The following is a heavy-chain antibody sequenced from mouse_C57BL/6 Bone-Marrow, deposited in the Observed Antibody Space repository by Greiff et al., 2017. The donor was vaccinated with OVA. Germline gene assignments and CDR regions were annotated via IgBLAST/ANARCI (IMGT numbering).Heavy chain of an antibody. CDR3: ARIFYGSSYGGAMDY. D-gene: IGHD1-1*01. CDR1: GFSLSTFGMG. V-gene: IGHV8-8*01. Sequence: QVTLKESGPGILQPSQTLSLTCSFSGFSLSTFGMGVGWIRQPSGKGLEWLAHIWWDDDKYYNPALKSRLTISKATSKNQVFLKIANVDTADTATYYCARIFYGSSYGGAMDYWGQGTSVTVSS. J-gene: IGHJ4*01. CDR2: IWWDDDK.